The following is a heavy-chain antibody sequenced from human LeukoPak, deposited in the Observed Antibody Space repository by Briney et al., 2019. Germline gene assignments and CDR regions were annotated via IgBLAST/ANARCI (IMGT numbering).Heavy chain of an antibody. J-gene: IGHJ4*02. V-gene: IGHV3-74*01. D-gene: IGHD6-19*01. Sequence: GGSPRLSCAASGFTFSSYWMHWVRQAPGKGLVWVSRINSDGSSTSYADSVKGRFTISRDNAKNTLYLQMNSLRAEDTAVYYCARGYSSGWYGGVDYWGQGTLVTVSS. CDR3: ARGYSSGWYGGVDY. CDR1: GFTFSSYW. CDR2: INSDGSST.